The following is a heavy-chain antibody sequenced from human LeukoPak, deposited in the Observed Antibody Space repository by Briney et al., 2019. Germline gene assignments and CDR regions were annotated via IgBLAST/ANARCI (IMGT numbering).Heavy chain of an antibody. CDR2: IRSKAYGGTT. D-gene: IGHD3-9*01. Sequence: GGSLRLSCTASGFTFGDYAMSWVRQAPGKGLEWVGFIRSKAYGGTTEYAASVKGRFTISRDDSKSIAYLQMNSLKTEDTAVYYCTRADILTGPSYYYMDVWGKGTTVTISS. CDR1: GFTFGDYA. CDR3: TRADILTGPSYYYMDV. V-gene: IGHV3-49*04. J-gene: IGHJ6*03.